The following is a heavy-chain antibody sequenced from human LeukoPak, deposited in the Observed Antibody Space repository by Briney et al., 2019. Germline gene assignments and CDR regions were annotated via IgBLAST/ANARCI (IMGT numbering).Heavy chain of an antibody. D-gene: IGHD1-1*01. CDR1: GFTVSSNY. CDR3: ARQYNWNDRYFDY. Sequence: GGSLRLSCAASGFTVSSNYMSWVRQAPGKGLEWVSVIYSGGSTYYADSVKGRFTISRDKSKNTLYLQMNSLRAEDTAVYYCARQYNWNDRYFDYWGQGTLVTVSS. CDR2: IYSGGST. V-gene: IGHV3-53*01. J-gene: IGHJ4*02.